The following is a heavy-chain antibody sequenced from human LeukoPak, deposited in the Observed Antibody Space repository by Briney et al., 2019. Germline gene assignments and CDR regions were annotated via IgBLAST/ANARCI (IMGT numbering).Heavy chain of an antibody. D-gene: IGHD2-2*01. CDR2: IYYSGST. CDR3: ARGYCSSTSCYYYYGMDV. Sequence: SETLSLTCTVSGGSISSYYWSWIRQPPGKGLEWIGYIYYSGSTNYNPSLKSRVTISVDTSKNQFSLKLSSVTAADTAVYYCARGYCSSTSCYYYYGMDVWGQGTTVTVSS. V-gene: IGHV4-59*08. J-gene: IGHJ6*02. CDR1: GGSISSYY.